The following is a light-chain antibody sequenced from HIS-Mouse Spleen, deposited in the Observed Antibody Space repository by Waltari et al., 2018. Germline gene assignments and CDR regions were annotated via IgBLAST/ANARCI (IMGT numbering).Light chain of an antibody. J-gene: IGLJ2*01. V-gene: IGLV2-14*03. CDR1: SSDVGGYNY. CDR2: DVR. CDR3: SSYTSSSFNVV. Sequence: QSALTQPASVSGSPGQSITISCTGTSSDVGGYNYVSWYQQHPGKAPKLMIYDVRNRPSGVSNRVSGSKSGNPASLTISWLQAAHEAYYYCSSYTSSSFNVVFGGGTKLTVL.